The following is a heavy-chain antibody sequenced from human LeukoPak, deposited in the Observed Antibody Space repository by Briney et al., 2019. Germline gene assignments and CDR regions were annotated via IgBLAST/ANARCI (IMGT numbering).Heavy chain of an antibody. D-gene: IGHD3-10*01. Sequence: SETLSLTCTVSGGSINSRCYYWVWIPPPPGKALVEIGSIYHSGYTYYNPSLKSRVTISVDTSKNQFSLKLSSVTAADTAVYYCARSSMFRGVTVDYWGQGTLVTVSS. CDR1: GGSINSRCYY. CDR2: IYHSGYT. CDR3: ARSSMFRGVTVDY. V-gene: IGHV4-39*01. J-gene: IGHJ4*02.